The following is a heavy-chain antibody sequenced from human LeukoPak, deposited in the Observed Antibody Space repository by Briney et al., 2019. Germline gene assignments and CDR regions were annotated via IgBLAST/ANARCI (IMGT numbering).Heavy chain of an antibody. CDR2: IYSGGST. J-gene: IGHJ6*04. Sequence: GGSLRLSCAASGFAFGSHSMTWVRQAPGKGLEWVSVIYSGGSTYYADSVKGRFTISRDNSKNTLYLQMNSLRAEDTAVYYCTGMDVWGKGTTVTVSS. CDR1: GFAFGSHS. CDR3: TGMDV. V-gene: IGHV3-66*01.